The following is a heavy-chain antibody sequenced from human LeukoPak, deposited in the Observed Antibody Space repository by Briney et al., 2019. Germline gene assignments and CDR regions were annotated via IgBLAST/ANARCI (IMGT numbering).Heavy chain of an antibody. V-gene: IGHV4-59*12. Sequence: SETLSLPCTVSGGSISSYYWSWIRQPPGKGLEWIGYIYYSGSTNYNPSLKSRVTISVDTSKNQFSLKLSSVTAADTAVYYCARGQTIVGATGDFWGQGTLVTVSS. D-gene: IGHD1-26*01. CDR1: GGSISSYY. CDR2: IYYSGST. J-gene: IGHJ4*02. CDR3: ARGQTIVGATGDF.